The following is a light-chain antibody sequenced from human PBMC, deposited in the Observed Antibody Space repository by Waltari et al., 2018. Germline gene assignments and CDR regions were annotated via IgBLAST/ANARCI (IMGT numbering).Light chain of an antibody. CDR3: SSYAGGSTVI. V-gene: IGLV2-23*02. Sequence: QSALTPPSSVSVSLVQSITSSCTGTDSDVGCYNLVSWYQQHPGKAPNLTLYEVTKRPSRVPNRFSGSKSGNTASLTISGLQAEDEADYYCSSYAGGSTVIFGGGTKVTVL. J-gene: IGLJ2*01. CDR2: EVT. CDR1: DSDVGCYNL.